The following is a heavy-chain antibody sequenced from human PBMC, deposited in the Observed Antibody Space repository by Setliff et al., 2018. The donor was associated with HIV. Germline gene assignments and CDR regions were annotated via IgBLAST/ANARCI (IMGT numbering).Heavy chain of an antibody. J-gene: IGHJ4*01. CDR2: MMPSSGNT. Sequence: ASVKVSCKASGYTFTSYDINWVRQATGQGLEWMGWMMPSSGNTGYAQKFQGRVTITRDTSISTAYMELSSLRSEDTAVYYCARVGSYWTQFDYWGQETLVTVSS. CDR3: ARVGSYWTQFDY. CDR1: GYTFTSYD. V-gene: IGHV1-8*03. D-gene: IGHD2-15*01.